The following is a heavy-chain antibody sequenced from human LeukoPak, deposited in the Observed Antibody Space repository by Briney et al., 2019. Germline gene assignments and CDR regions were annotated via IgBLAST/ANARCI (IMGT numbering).Heavy chain of an antibody. J-gene: IGHJ4*02. CDR2: INSDGSDK. CDR3: VREGNSGYFFDY. CDR1: GFTFSTYW. V-gene: IGHV3-74*01. D-gene: IGHD4-23*01. Sequence: GGSLRLSCAASGFTFSTYWMHWVRQAPGQGLVWVSRINSDGSDKDFADSVRGRFTISRYNAHNTLHLQMNSLRAEDTAVYYCVREGNSGYFFDYWGQGTLVTVSS.